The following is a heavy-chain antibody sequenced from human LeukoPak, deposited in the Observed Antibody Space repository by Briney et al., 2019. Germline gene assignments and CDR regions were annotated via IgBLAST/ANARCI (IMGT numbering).Heavy chain of an antibody. D-gene: IGHD1-14*01. Sequence: SETQSLTCTVSGGSISSSSYYWGWIRQPPGKGLEWIGSIYYSGSTYYNPSLKSRVTISVDTSKNQLSLKLSSVTAADTAVYYCARAPEYGLYYFDYWGQGTLVTVSS. V-gene: IGHV4-39*07. CDR1: GGSISSSSYY. CDR3: ARAPEYGLYYFDY. CDR2: IYYSGST. J-gene: IGHJ4*02.